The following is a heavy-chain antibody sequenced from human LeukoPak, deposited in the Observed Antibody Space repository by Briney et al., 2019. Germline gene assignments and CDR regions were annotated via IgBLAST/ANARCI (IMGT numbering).Heavy chain of an antibody. D-gene: IGHD2-15*01. V-gene: IGHV3-30*18. J-gene: IGHJ6*02. Sequence: SGGSLRLSCAASGFTFGTYGMHWVRQAPGKGLEWVAVISIDGSNKYYADSVKGRFTISREISKKTLYLQMNSLRSEDTAVYYCAKVRYCSGGSCYFYYGMDVWGQGTTVIISS. CDR2: ISIDGSNK. CDR1: GFTFGTYG. CDR3: AKVRYCSGGSCYFYYGMDV.